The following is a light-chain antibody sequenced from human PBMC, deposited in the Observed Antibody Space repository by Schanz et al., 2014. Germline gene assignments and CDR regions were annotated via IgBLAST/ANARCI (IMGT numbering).Light chain of an antibody. CDR2: GNS. CDR1: RSNIGSNS. V-gene: IGLV1-40*01. CDR3: QSYDSSLSGWV. Sequence: QSVLTQPPSASGTPGQRISISCSGGRSNIGSNSVNWYQQLPGTAPKLLIYGNSNRPSGVPDRFSGSRSGTSASLAITGLQAEDEADYYCQSYDSSLSGWVFGGGTKLTVL. J-gene: IGLJ3*02.